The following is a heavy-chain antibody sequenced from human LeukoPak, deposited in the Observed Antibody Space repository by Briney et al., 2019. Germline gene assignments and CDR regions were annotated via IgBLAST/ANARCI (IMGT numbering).Heavy chain of an antibody. D-gene: IGHD1-26*01. CDR3: ARLVVGAIDY. J-gene: IGHJ4*02. V-gene: IGHV3-9*01. Sequence: GGSLRLSCAASGFTFDDYAMHWVRQAPGKGLEWVSGISWNSGSIGYADSVKGRFTISRDNAKKSLYLQMNSLRAEDTAVYHCARLVVGAIDYWGQGTLVTVSP. CDR2: ISWNSGSI. CDR1: GFTFDDYA.